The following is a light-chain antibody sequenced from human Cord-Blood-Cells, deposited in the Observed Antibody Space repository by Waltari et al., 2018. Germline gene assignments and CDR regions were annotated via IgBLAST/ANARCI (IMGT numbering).Light chain of an antibody. V-gene: IGLV2-23*01. CDR1: SSDVGSYNL. Sequence: QYALTQTASVSGSPGQSITISCTGTSSDVGSYNLFSWYQQHPGKAPKLMIYEGSKRPSGVSNRFSGSKSGNTASLTISGLQAEDEADYYCCSYAGSSTWVFGGGTKLTVL. CDR2: EGS. J-gene: IGLJ3*02. CDR3: CSYAGSSTWV.